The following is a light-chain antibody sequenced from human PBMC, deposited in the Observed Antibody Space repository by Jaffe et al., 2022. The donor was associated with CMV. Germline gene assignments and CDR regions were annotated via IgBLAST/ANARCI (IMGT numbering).Light chain of an antibody. Sequence: EVVLTQSPGILSLSPGERATLSCRASQSVSTSYLAWYQQKPGQAPRLLINGASSRAPGIPDRFSGSGSGTDFSLTISRLEPEDFAVYYCQQYADSRYTFGQGTKLEIK. CDR3: QQYADSRYT. V-gene: IGKV3-20*01. CDR1: QSVSTSY. CDR2: GAS. J-gene: IGKJ2*01.